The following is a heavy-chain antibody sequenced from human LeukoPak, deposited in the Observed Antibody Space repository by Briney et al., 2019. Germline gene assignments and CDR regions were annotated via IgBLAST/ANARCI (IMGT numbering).Heavy chain of an antibody. V-gene: IGHV3-9*01. CDR2: ISYNSGGR. CDR3: AKDSIGEASGGMDV. D-gene: IGHD3-10*01. CDR1: GFAFDNFA. Sequence: GGSLRLSCAASGFAFDNFAMHWVRRAPGKGLEWVSGISYNSGGRGYADSVKGRFTISRDNAENSLYLQMNSLRSEDTALYYCAKDSIGEASGGMDVWGQGTTVTVSS. J-gene: IGHJ6*02.